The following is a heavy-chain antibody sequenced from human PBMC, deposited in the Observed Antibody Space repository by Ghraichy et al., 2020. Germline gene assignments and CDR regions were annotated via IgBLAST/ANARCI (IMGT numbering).Heavy chain of an antibody. D-gene: IGHD3-22*01. CDR1: GGSISSYY. CDR2: IYYSGST. CDR3: ARGYVYFYDSSGDVGNWFDP. V-gene: IGHV4-59*01. J-gene: IGHJ5*02. Sequence: SETLSLTCTVSGGSISSYYWSWIRQPPGKGLEWIGYIYYSGSTNYNPSLKSRVTISVDTSKNQFSLKLSSVTAADTAVYYCARGYVYFYDSSGDVGNWFDPWGQGTLVTVSS.